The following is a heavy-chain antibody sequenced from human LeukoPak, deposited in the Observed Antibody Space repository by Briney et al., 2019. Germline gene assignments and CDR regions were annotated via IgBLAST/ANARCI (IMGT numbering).Heavy chain of an antibody. D-gene: IGHD3-22*01. CDR1: GGSFSGYY. V-gene: IGHV4-34*01. Sequence: SETLSLTCVVYGGSFSGYYWSWIRQPPGKGLEWIGEINHSGSTNYNPSLKSRVTISVDTSKNQFSLKLSSVTAADTAVYYCARETLNYYDSSGYCAFDIWGQGTMVTVSS. CDR3: ARETLNYYDSSGYCAFDI. J-gene: IGHJ3*02. CDR2: INHSGST.